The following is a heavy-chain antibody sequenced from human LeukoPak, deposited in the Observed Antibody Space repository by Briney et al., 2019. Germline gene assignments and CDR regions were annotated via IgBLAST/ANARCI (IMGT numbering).Heavy chain of an antibody. V-gene: IGHV3-74*01. CDR1: GFTFSSHW. D-gene: IGHD3-22*01. J-gene: IGHJ6*02. Sequence: GSLRLSCAASGFTFSSHWMHWVRQAPGKGLVWVSRIKSDGSSTSYADSVKGRFTISRDNAKNTLYLQMNSLRAEDTAVYYCARALYFDGGGYSNYGMDVWGQGTTVTVSS. CDR3: ARALYFDGGGYSNYGMDV. CDR2: IKSDGSST.